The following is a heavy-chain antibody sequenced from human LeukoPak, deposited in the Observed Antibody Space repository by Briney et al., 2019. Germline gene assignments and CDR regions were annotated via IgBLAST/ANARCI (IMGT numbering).Heavy chain of an antibody. J-gene: IGHJ5*02. V-gene: IGHV1-69*13. CDR1: GGTFSSYA. D-gene: IGHD2-2*01. CDR3: ARDGNYCSSTSCYENWFDP. CDR2: IIPIFGTA. Sequence: ASVKVSCKASGGTFSSYAISWVRQAPGQGLGWMGGIIPIFGTANYAQKFQGRVTITADESTSTAYMELSSLRSEDTAVYYCARDGNYCSSTSCYENWFDPWGQGTLVTVSS.